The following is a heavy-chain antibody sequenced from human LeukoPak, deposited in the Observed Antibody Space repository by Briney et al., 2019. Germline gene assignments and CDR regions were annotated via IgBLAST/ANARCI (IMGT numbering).Heavy chain of an antibody. V-gene: IGHV4-4*02. CDR3: ARVEQQLQVYDY. J-gene: IGHJ4*02. D-gene: IGHD6-13*01. CDR2: IYHSGST. CDR1: GGSISSSNW. Sequence: SETLSLTCTVSGGSISSSNWWSWVRQPPGQGLEWIGEIYHSGSTNYNPSLKSRVTISVDKSKNQFSLKLSSVTAADTAVYYCARVEQQLQVYDYWGQGTLVTVSS.